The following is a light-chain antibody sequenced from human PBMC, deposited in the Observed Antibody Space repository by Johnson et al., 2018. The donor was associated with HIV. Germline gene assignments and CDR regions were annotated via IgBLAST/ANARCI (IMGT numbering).Light chain of an antibody. J-gene: IGLJ1*01. V-gene: IGLV1-51*01. CDR3: GTWDSSLTSYV. Sequence: QSVLTQPPSVSAAPGQKVTISCSGSNSNIGNNYVSWYQQLPGTAPKLLIYDNNKRPSGIPGRFSGSKSGPSATLGITGLQTGDEADYYCGTWDSSLTSYVSVAGTKVTVL. CDR2: DNN. CDR1: NSNIGNNY.